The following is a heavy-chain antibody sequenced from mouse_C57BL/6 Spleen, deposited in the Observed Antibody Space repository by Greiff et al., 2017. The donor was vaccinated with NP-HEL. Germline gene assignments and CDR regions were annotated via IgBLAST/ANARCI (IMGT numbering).Heavy chain of an antibody. CDR2: ISNLAYSI. D-gene: IGHD3-2*02. CDR1: GFTFSDYG. V-gene: IGHV5-15*01. Sequence: EVQLVESGGGLVQPGGSLKLSCAASGFTFSDYGMAWVRQAPRKGPEWVAFISNLAYSIYYEDTVTGRFTSSRENAKNTLYLERSSLRSEDTAMYYCASLRQLRPFAYWGQGTLVTVSA. J-gene: IGHJ3*01. CDR3: ASLRQLRPFAY.